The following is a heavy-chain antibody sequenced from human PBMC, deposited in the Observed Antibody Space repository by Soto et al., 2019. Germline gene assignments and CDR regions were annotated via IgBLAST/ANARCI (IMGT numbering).Heavy chain of an antibody. J-gene: IGHJ6*02. D-gene: IGHD3-22*01. CDR2: IIPIFGTA. V-gene: IGHV1-69*06. CDR3: ASSTLMYYYDSSGYYPNYYGMDV. Sequence: RASVKVSCKASGGTFSSYAISWVRQAPGQGLEWMGGIIPIFGTANYAQKFQGRVTITADKSTSTAYMELSSLRSEDTAVYYCASSTLMYYYDSSGYYPNYYGMDVWGQGTTVTVSS. CDR1: GGTFSSYA.